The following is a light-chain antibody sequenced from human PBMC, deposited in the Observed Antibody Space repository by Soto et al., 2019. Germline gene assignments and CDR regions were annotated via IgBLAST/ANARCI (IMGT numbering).Light chain of an antibody. CDR1: QSVSSSY. J-gene: IGKJ1*01. Sequence: EIVLTQSPGTLSLSPGERATLSCRASQSVSSSYLAWYQQKPGQAPRLLIYGASSRATGIPDRFSGSGSGTDFTLTISILEHEDFAVYYCQQYGGSPGTFGQGTKVEIK. CDR2: GAS. CDR3: QQYGGSPGT. V-gene: IGKV3-20*01.